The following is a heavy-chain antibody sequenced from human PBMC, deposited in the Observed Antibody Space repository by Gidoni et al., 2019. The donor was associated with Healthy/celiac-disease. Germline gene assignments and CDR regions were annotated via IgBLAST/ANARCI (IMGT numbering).Heavy chain of an antibody. Sequence: QVQLVQSGAEVKKPGDSVKVSCKASGYTFTGYYMHWVRQAPGQGLEWMGWINPSSGGTNYAQKFQGWVTMTRDTSISTAYMELSRLRSDDTAVYYCARAGGPNWFDPWGQGTLVTVSS. CDR1: GYTFTGYY. D-gene: IGHD1-26*01. J-gene: IGHJ5*02. CDR3: ARAGGPNWFDP. V-gene: IGHV1-2*04. CDR2: INPSSGGT.